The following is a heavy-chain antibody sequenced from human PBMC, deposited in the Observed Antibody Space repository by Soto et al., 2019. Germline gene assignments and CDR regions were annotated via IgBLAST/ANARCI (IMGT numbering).Heavy chain of an antibody. CDR3: ARRSYFDY. J-gene: IGHJ4*02. D-gene: IGHD3-10*01. V-gene: IGHV3-11*01. CDR2: ISTTSNTI. Sequence: GXSLRLSCAASGFTLSDYSLSWFRQAPGKGLEWISYISTTSNTIYYADSVKGRFTISRDNAENSLYLQMNSLRAEDTAIYYCARRSYFDYWGQGTLVTVSS. CDR1: GFTLSDYS.